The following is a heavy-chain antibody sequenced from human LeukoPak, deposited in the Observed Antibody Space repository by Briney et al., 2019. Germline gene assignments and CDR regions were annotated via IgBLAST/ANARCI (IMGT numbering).Heavy chain of an antibody. CDR1: GFTFSSYA. Sequence: GGSLRLSCAASGFTFSSYAMHWVRQAPGKGLEWVAVISYDGSNKYYADSVKGRFTISRDNSKNTLYLQMNSLRAEDTAVYYCARDFPGYSSSWYGYYFDYWGQGTLVTVSS. V-gene: IGHV3-30-3*01. D-gene: IGHD6-13*01. CDR3: ARDFPGYSSSWYGYYFDY. CDR2: ISYDGSNK. J-gene: IGHJ4*02.